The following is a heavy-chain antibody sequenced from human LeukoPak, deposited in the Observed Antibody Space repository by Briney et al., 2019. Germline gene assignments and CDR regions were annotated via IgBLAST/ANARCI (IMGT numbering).Heavy chain of an antibody. CDR1: GGSISSGGYY. V-gene: IGHV4-31*03. CDR3: ARDIYDSSGYSLDAFDI. Sequence: SETLSLTCTVSGGSISSGGYYWSWIRQHPGKGLEWIGYIYYSGSTYYNPSLKSRVTISVDTSKNQFSLKLSSVTAADTAVYYCARDIYDSSGYSLDAFDIWGQGTMVTVSS. CDR2: IYYSGST. J-gene: IGHJ3*02. D-gene: IGHD3-22*01.